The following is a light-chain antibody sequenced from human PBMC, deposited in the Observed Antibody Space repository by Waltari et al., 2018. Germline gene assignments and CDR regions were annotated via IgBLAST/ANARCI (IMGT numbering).Light chain of an antibody. CDR3: CAHAGRQLHWV. V-gene: IGLV2-11*01. J-gene: IGLJ3*02. Sequence: QSALTQPRSVSGSPGQSVAISCTGTSSDIGAYYFVSWYQQYPGKVPKLIIYDINKRPPGVPVRFSGSKSANTASLTRSGLQAADEADYYCCAHAGRQLHWVFGEGTKLTVL. CDR2: DIN. CDR1: SSDIGAYYF.